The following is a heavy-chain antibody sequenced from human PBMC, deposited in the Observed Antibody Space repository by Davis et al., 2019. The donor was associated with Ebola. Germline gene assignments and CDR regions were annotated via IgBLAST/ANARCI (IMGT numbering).Heavy chain of an antibody. D-gene: IGHD6-13*01. CDR3: ARDGGYSSSWYEGYYYYGMDV. V-gene: IGHV1-18*01. CDR2: ISTYNGNT. CDR1: GGTFSSYA. Sequence: ASVKVSCKASGGTFSSYAISWVRQAPGQGLEWMGWISTYNGNTNYAQKLQGRVTMTTDTSTSTAYMELRSLRSDDTAVYYCARDGGYSSSWYEGYYYYGMDVWGQGTTVTVSS. J-gene: IGHJ6*02.